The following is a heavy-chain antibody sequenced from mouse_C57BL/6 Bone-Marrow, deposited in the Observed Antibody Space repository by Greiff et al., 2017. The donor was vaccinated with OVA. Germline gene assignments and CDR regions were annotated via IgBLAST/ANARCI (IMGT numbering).Heavy chain of an antibody. V-gene: IGHV1-64*01. CDR3: ARDHYGVERAYAMDY. CDR1: GYTFTSYW. CDR2: IHPNSGST. J-gene: IGHJ4*01. Sequence: QVHVKQPGAELVKPGASVKLSCKASGYTFTSYWMHWVKQRPGQGLEWIGMIHPNSGSTNYNEKFKSKATLTVDKSSSTAYMQLSSLTSEDSAVYYCARDHYGVERAYAMDYWGQGTSVTVSS. D-gene: IGHD1-1*01.